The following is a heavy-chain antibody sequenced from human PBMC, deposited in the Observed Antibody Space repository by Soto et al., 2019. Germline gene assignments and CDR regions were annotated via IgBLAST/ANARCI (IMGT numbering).Heavy chain of an antibody. J-gene: IGHJ3*02. Sequence: GASVKVSCKASGYSFAGYYMHWVRQAPGQGLEWMGWINPNSGGTNYAQKFQGWVTMTRDTSISTAYMELSRLRSDDTAVYYCAREGFTRELAVADTGALDIWGQGTMVTVSS. CDR1: GYSFAGYY. D-gene: IGHD6-19*01. V-gene: IGHV1-2*04. CDR3: AREGFTRELAVADTGALDI. CDR2: INPNSGGT.